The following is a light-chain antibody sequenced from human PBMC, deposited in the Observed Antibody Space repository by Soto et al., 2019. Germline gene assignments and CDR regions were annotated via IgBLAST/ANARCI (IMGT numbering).Light chain of an antibody. V-gene: IGKV1-12*01. CDR2: DAS. CDR3: QQANSFPLT. CDR1: QGISSW. J-gene: IGKJ4*01. Sequence: DIQMTQSPSSVSASVGDRVTITCRASQGISSWVAWYQQKPEKAPKLVIYDASSLQSGVPSRFSGSGSVTDFTLTISSLQAEDFATYYCQQANSFPLTVGGGTKVDI.